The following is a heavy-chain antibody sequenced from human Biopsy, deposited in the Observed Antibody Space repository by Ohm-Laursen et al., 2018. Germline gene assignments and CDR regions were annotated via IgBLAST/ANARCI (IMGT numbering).Heavy chain of an antibody. V-gene: IGHV3-23*01. D-gene: IGHD2-15*01. CDR3: ARPMSRVVAYGMDV. J-gene: IGHJ6*02. CDR2: IGGSGGGT. CDR1: GLRFSTYA. Sequence: SLRLSCAASGLRFSTYAMSWVRQAPGKGLEWVSAIGGSGGGTYYADSVKGRFTISRDDSKNTVYLQMNSLRVEDRAVYYCARPMSRVVAYGMDVWGQGTTVTVSS.